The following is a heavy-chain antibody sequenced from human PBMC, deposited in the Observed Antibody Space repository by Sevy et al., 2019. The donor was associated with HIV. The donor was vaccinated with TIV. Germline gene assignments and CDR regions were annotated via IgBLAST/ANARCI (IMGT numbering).Heavy chain of an antibody. J-gene: IGHJ1*01. D-gene: IGHD3-22*01. CDR2: ISYDGSNK. Sequence: GGSLRLSCAASGFTFSSYGIHWVRQAPGKGLEWVAVISYDGSNKHYADSVKGRFTISRDNSKNTLYLQMSSLRAEDTAVYYCAKDNYDSSGYYLEYFHHWGQGTLVTVSS. V-gene: IGHV3-30*18. CDR3: AKDNYDSSGYYLEYFHH. CDR1: GFTFSSYG.